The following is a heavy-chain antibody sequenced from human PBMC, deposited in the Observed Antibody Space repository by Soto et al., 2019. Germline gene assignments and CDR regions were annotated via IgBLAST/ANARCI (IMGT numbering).Heavy chain of an antibody. Sequence: GGSLRLSCAASGFTFSRFDMTWVRQAPGKGLQWVAGISLGGGSTYYTDSVKGRFTISRDNSENTLYLQMNSLRGEDTAVYYCAKTVSIALVAAQNFDSWGQGTLVTVSS. J-gene: IGHJ4*02. CDR2: ISLGGGST. CDR1: GFTFSRFD. V-gene: IGHV3-23*01. CDR3: AKTVSIALVAAQNFDS. D-gene: IGHD2-15*01.